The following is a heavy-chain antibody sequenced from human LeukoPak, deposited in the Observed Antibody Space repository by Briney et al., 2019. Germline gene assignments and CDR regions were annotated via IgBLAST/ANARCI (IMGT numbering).Heavy chain of an antibody. J-gene: IGHJ3*02. CDR3: AKGVHGDIYDAFDI. CDR2: ISYDGSNK. D-gene: IGHD2-15*01. V-gene: IGHV3-30*18. CDR1: GFTFSSYG. Sequence: GGSLRLSCAASGFTFSSYGMHWVRQAPGKRLEWVAVISYDGSNKYYADSVKGRFTISRDNSKNTLYLQMNSLRAEDTAVYYCAKGVHGDIYDAFDIWGQGTMVTVSS.